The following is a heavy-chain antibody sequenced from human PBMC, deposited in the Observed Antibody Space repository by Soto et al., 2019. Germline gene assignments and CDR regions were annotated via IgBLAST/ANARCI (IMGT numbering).Heavy chain of an antibody. CDR2: ISYDGSNK. Sequence: GGSLRLSCAASGFTFSSYGMHWVRQAPGKGLEWVAVISYDGSNKYYADSVKGRFTISRDNSKNTLYLQMNSLRAEDTAAYYCARPQDYYDSSGYYYVGNNWFDPWGQGTLVTVSS. D-gene: IGHD3-22*01. CDR1: GFTFSSYG. J-gene: IGHJ5*02. V-gene: IGHV3-30*03. CDR3: ARPQDYYDSSGYYYVGNNWFDP.